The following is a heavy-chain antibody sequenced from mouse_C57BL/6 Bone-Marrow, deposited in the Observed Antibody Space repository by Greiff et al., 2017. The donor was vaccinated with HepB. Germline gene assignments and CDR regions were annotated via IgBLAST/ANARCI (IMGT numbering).Heavy chain of an antibody. CDR1: GYTFTGYW. J-gene: IGHJ1*03. V-gene: IGHV1-9*01. Sequence: VQLQQSGAELMKPGASVKLSCKATGYTFTGYWIEWVKQRPGHGLEWIGEILPGSGSTNYNEKLKGKATFTADTSSNTAYMQLSSLTTEDSAIYYCAREVPYYCRSYRGYFDVWGTGTTVTVSS. CDR2: ILPGSGST. CDR3: AREVPYYCRSYRGYFDV. D-gene: IGHD1-1*01.